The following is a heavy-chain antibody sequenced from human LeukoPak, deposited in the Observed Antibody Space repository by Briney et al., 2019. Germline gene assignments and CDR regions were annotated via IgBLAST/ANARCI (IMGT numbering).Heavy chain of an antibody. Sequence: GGSLRLSCAAPGFTFSSYSMNWVRQAPGKGLEWVSSISSSSSYIYYADSVKGRFTISRDNAKNSLYLQMNSLRAEDTAVYYCARGGSWEGFDYWGQGTLVTVSS. CDR2: ISSSSSYI. V-gene: IGHV3-21*01. CDR3: ARGGSWEGFDY. CDR1: GFTFSSYS. J-gene: IGHJ4*02. D-gene: IGHD1-26*01.